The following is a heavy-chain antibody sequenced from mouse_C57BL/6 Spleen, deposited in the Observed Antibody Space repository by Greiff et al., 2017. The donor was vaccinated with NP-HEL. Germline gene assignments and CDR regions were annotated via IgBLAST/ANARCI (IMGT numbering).Heavy chain of an antibody. V-gene: IGHV1-64*01. CDR1: GYTFTSYW. CDR2: IHPNSGST. Sequence: QVQLKQPGAELVKPGASVKLSCKASGYTFTSYWMHWVKQRPGQGLEWIGMIHPNSGSTNYNEKFKSKATLTVDKSSSTAYMQLSSLTSEDSAVYYCAREWGYSDYAMDYWGQGTSVTVSS. CDR3: AREWGYSDYAMDY. J-gene: IGHJ4*01. D-gene: IGHD2-12*01.